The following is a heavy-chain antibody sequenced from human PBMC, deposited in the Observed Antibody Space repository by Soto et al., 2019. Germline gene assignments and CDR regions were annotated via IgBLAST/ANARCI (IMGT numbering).Heavy chain of an antibody. CDR3: AHRVLRTVFGLVTTTAIYFDS. J-gene: IGHJ4*02. D-gene: IGHD3-3*01. V-gene: IGHV2-5*02. CDR2: IYWEDDK. Sequence: QITLNDSGPIQVTPRQTFTLTCTFSGFSLTTSGLAVGWIRQSPGKATECHTPIYWEDDKRYRPSLKSRLTITKVTSKKRVVMTMADLDTADTGTYYCAHRVLRTVFGLVTTTAIYFDSWGQGTPVAVSS. CDR1: GFSLTTSGLA.